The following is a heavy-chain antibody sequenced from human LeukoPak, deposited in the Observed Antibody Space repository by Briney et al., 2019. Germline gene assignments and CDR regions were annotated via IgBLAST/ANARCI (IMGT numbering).Heavy chain of an antibody. CDR3: AGAKYNWNDWFDP. Sequence: GASVTVSCKASGYTFTWYYMHGVRQAPGQGREGVGWINPNSGGTNYAQKFQGRVTMTRETSISTAYMELSRLRSDDTAVYYCAGAKYNWNDWFDPGGQGTVVTVSS. V-gene: IGHV1-2*02. D-gene: IGHD1-1*01. CDR1: GYTFTWYY. J-gene: IGHJ5*02. CDR2: INPNSGGT.